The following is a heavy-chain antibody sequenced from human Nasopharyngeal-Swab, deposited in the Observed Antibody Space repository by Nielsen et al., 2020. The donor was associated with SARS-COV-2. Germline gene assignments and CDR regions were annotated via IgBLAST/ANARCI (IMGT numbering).Heavy chain of an antibody. CDR2: IIPIFDTA. V-gene: IGHV1-69*13. D-gene: IGHD3-22*01. Sequence: SVKVSCKASGGTFSSYAISWVRQAPGQGLEWMGGIIPIFDTANYAQKFQGRVTITADESTTTAYMELSSLTSEDTAVYYCARVRYYDRSGYYPGRDYFDYWGQGTLVTVSS. CDR1: GGTFSSYA. CDR3: ARVRYYDRSGYYPGRDYFDY. J-gene: IGHJ4*02.